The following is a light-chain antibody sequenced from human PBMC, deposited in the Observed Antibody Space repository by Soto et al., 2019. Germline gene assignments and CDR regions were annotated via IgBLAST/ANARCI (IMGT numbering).Light chain of an antibody. CDR1: QSVSSSY. V-gene: IGKV3-20*01. Sequence: EIVLTQSPGTLSLSPGERATLSCRASQSVSSSYLAWYQQKPGQAPRHLIYGASSRATGIPDRFSGSGSGTDFTLTISRLEPEDFAVYSCQQYGSSPPPCTFGQGTKLEIK. CDR3: QQYGSSPPPCT. CDR2: GAS. J-gene: IGKJ2*02.